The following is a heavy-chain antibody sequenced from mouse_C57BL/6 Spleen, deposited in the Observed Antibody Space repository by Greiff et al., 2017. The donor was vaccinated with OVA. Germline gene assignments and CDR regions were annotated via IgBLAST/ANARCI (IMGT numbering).Heavy chain of an antibody. CDR3: ARAPYWYFDV. Sequence: ESGPGLVKPSQSLSLSCSVSGYSITSGYYWNWIRPFPGNQLEWMGFISNDGSNNYNPSLKNRITFTRDTSKNQFFLKLNSVTTEDTATYYCARAPYWYFDVWGTGTTVTVSS. CDR1: GYSITSGYY. J-gene: IGHJ1*03. CDR2: ISNDGSN. V-gene: IGHV3-6*01.